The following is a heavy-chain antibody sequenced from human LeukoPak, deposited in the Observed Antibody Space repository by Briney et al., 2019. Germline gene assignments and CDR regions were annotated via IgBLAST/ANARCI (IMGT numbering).Heavy chain of an antibody. CDR1: GFTVGDHA. D-gene: IGHD5-18*01. Sequence: GRSLRLSCTTSGFTVGDHAMSWVRQAPGKGLEWVGFIRSNAYRGTTEYAASVKGRFTISRDDSKSVVYLQMNSLKSEDTAVYYCSRGPIQLWVHYGMDVWGQGTTVTVSS. CDR3: SRGPIQLWVHYGMDV. V-gene: IGHV3-49*04. CDR2: IRSNAYRGTT. J-gene: IGHJ6*02.